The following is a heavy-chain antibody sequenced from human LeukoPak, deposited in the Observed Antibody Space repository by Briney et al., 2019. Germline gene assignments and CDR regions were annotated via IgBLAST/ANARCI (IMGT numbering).Heavy chain of an antibody. CDR2: IYYSGST. V-gene: IGHV4-31*01. D-gene: IGHD3-16*02. Sequence: SETLSLTCTVSGGSISSGGYYWSWIRQHPGKGLEWIGYIYYSGSTYYNPSLKSQVTISVDTSKNQFSLKLSSVTAADTAVYYCARVAFGGVIDIDYWGQGTLVTVSS. CDR1: GGSISSGGYY. CDR3: ARVAFGGVIDIDY. J-gene: IGHJ4*02.